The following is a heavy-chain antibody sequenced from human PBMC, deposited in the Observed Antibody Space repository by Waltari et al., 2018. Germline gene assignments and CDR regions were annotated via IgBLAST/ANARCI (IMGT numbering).Heavy chain of an antibody. Sequence: EVQLLHFGGGLVQSGGSLRLPCAAAGFSFSTYVMNWVRQAPGKGLKWVASISDAGGIINYADSVKGRFTISRDNSKNTLYLQMNSLRGEDTAVYYCARASGVDYWGQGTLVTISS. CDR1: GFSFSTYV. CDR3: ARASGVDY. CDR2: ISDAGGII. J-gene: IGHJ4*02. D-gene: IGHD3-16*01. V-gene: IGHV3-23*01.